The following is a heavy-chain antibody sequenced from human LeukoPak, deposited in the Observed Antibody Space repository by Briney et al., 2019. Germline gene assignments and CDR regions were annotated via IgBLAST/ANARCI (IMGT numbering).Heavy chain of an antibody. CDR3: AISKDYYDSSGYYSYPFDI. Sequence: ASVKVSCKPSGYTFTGDNMHWVRQAPGQGLEWMGWINPNSGDTNYAQKFQGRVTMTRDTSISTAYMELSRLRSDDTAVYYCAISKDYYDSSGYYSYPFDIWGQGTMVTVSS. J-gene: IGHJ3*02. V-gene: IGHV1-2*02. D-gene: IGHD3-22*01. CDR1: GYTFTGDN. CDR2: INPNSGDT.